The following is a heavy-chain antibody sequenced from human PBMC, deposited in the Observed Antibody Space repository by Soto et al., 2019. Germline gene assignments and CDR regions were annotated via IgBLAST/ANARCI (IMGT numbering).Heavy chain of an antibody. J-gene: IGHJ4*02. CDR1: GFFFKDSS. D-gene: IGHD3-10*01. V-gene: IGHV3-73*01. CDR2: IRDRAFSNET. Sequence: EVLLVESGGGLVQPGGSRKLTCPASGFFFKDSSIHWSRQAPGKGLEWVGRIRDRAFSNETPYAASVKGRFTISRDDSTNTAYLQMNSLKTEDTAIYYCTRLISAAQDYWGQGTLVTVSS. CDR3: TRLISAAQDY.